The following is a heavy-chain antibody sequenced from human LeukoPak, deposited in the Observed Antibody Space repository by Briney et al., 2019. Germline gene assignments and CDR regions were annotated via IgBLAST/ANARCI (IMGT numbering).Heavy chain of an antibody. CDR1: GFTFSSYA. Sequence: GGSLRLSCAASGFTFSSYAMHWVRQAPGKGLEWVTFIRSDGSDKYYADSVKGRFTISRDNSRNTLYLQMNSLRPEDTAVYYCGGLAVFDYWGQGTLVTVSS. CDR2: IRSDGSDK. CDR3: GGLAVFDY. D-gene: IGHD2-15*01. J-gene: IGHJ4*02. V-gene: IGHV3-30*02.